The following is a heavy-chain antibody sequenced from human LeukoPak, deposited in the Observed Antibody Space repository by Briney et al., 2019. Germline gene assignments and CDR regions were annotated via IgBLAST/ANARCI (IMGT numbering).Heavy chain of an antibody. CDR2: VGHSGTT. V-gene: IGHV4-34*01. CDR1: GGSLNDYL. D-gene: IGHD3-10*01. CDR3: ARELISSRAAFDT. Sequence: PSETLSLTCAVYGGSLNDYLWSWIRQPPGQGLEWIGEVGHSGTTNYNPSLKSRVTISVDTSKNQFSLKLTSVTAADTAVYYYARELISSRAAFDTWGQGTVVTVSS. J-gene: IGHJ3*02.